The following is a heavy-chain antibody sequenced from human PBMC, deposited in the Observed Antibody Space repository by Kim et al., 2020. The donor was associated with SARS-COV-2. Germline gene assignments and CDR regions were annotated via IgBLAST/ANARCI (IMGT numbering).Heavy chain of an antibody. CDR3: ARDVSYSSAT. J-gene: IGHJ5*02. V-gene: IGHV3-74*01. CDR2: ST. Sequence: STTYADSVKGRFTISRENAKNTLYLQMNSLRAEDTAVYYCARDVSYSSATWGQGTLVTVSS. D-gene: IGHD6-19*01.